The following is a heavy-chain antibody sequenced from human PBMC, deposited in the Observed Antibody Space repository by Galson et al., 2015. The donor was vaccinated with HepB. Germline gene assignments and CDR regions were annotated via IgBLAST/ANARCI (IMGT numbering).Heavy chain of an antibody. CDR3: ARAIHGDWGSDAFDI. J-gene: IGHJ3*02. V-gene: IGHV3-7*01. D-gene: IGHD4-17*01. Sequence: SLRLSCAASGFTFSNYWMSWVRQAPGKGLEWVANIKQDGSEKHYVDSVKGRFTISRDNVKHSLYLQMSTLRAEDTAVYYCARAIHGDWGSDAFDIWGQGTMVTVSS. CDR1: GFTFSNYW. CDR2: IKQDGSEK.